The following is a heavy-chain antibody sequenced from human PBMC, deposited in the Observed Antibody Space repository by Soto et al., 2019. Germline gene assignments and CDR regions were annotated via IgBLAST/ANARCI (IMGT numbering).Heavy chain of an antibody. J-gene: IGHJ4*02. CDR2: ISSSSSYI. CDR3: ARCTTGTTRGWPFDY. CDR1: GFTFSSYS. V-gene: IGHV3-21*01. D-gene: IGHD1-1*01. Sequence: SLRLSCAASGFTFSSYSMNWVRQAPGKGLEWVSSISSSSSYIYYADSVKGRFTISRDNAKNSLYLQMNSLRAEDTAVYYCARCTTGTTRGWPFDYWGQGTLVTVSS.